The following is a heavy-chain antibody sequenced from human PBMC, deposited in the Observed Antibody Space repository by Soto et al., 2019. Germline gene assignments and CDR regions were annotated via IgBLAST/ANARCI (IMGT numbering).Heavy chain of an antibody. CDR1: GGSISSAAYY. V-gene: IGHV4-31*03. D-gene: IGHD5-18*01. CDR3: AREYTYGSNFFDC. Sequence: QVQLQESGPGLVKPSQTLSLSCTVSGGSISSAAYYWSWIRQHPGKGLEWIGYISHSGSTYYTPSFKSRVIISADTSKNQFSLNLTFVTAADTAVYYCAREYTYGSNFFDCWGQGALVTVSS. J-gene: IGHJ4*02. CDR2: ISHSGST.